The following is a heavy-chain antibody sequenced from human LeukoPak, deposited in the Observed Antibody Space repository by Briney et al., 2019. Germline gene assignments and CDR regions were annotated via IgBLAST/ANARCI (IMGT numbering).Heavy chain of an antibody. J-gene: IGHJ4*02. CDR3: ARETYGPGIKPVEY. D-gene: IGHD3-10*01. CDR1: GDTFASGNVFRAYY. CDR2: INPHSGAT. V-gene: IGHV1-2*02. Sequence: GASVKVSCKASGDTFASGNVFRAYYMHWVRQAPGQGLEWMGGINPHSGATLYAQMFQGRVSMTRDTSINTAYMELNRLTSDDTAVYFCARETYGPGIKPVEYWGQGSLVTVSS.